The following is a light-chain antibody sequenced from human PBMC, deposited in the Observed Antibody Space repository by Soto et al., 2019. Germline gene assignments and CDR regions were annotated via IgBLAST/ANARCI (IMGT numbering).Light chain of an antibody. J-gene: IGLJ2*01. CDR2: SDD. V-gene: IGLV1-44*01. CDR3: ATWDDSLNGPV. Sequence: QSVLTQPPSASGTPGQRVTISCSGSSSNIGSKAVTWYQQVPGTGPKLLIYSDDQRPSGVPDRFSGSKSGTSASLAINGLQSEDEAAYSCATWDDSLNGPVFGGGTKLTVL. CDR1: SSNIGSKA.